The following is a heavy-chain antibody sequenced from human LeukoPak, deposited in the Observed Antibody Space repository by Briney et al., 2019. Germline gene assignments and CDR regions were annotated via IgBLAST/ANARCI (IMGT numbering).Heavy chain of an antibody. CDR1: GFTFSSYG. CDR2: IRYDGSNK. D-gene: IGHD1-26*01. J-gene: IGHJ3*02. Sequence: GGSLRLSCAASGFTFSSYGMHWVRQAPGKGLEWVAFIRYDGSNKYYADSVKGRFTISRDNSKNTLYLQMNSLRAEDTAVYYCARGGNYYNEAFDIWGQGTMVTVSS. V-gene: IGHV3-30*02. CDR3: ARGGNYYNEAFDI.